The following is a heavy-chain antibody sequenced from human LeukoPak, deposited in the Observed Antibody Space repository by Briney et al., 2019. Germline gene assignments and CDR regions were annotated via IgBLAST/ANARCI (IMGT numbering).Heavy chain of an antibody. V-gene: IGHV1-46*01. D-gene: IGHD3-22*01. CDR3: ARAWYYDSSGSLGCSDY. J-gene: IGHJ4*02. CDR2: INPSGGST. CDR1: GYTFTSYY. Sequence: ASVKVSCKASGYTFTSYYMHWVRQAPGQGLEWMGIINPSGGSTSYAQKFQGRVTMTRDTSTSTVYMELSSLRSEDTAEYYCARAWYYDSSGSLGCSDYWGQGTLVTVSS.